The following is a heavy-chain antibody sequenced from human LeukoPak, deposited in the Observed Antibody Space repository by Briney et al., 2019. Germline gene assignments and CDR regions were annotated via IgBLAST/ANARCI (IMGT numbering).Heavy chain of an antibody. J-gene: IGHJ4*02. CDR1: GGSISSYY. D-gene: IGHD2-15*01. V-gene: IGHV4-59*01. CDR3: ARIKDISEGYFDY. Sequence: SETLSLTCTVSGGSISSYYWSWIRQPPGKGLEWIGYIYYSGSTSYNPSLKSRVTVSVDTSKNQSSLKLSSVTAADTAVYYCARIKDISEGYFDYWGQGTLVTVSS. CDR2: IYYSGST.